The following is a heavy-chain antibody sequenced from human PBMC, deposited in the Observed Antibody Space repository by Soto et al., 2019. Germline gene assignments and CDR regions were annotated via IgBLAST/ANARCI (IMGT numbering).Heavy chain of an antibody. CDR3: ARDQLEGNWFDP. J-gene: IGHJ5*02. V-gene: IGHV4-30-2*01. Sequence: QLQLQESGSGLVRPSQTLSLTCAVSGGSISSGGYSWNWIRQPPGKGLAWIGYIYHSGSTLYNPSLTSRVTISVDKSKNHFSLKLTSVTAADTAVYYCARDQLEGNWFDPWGQGTLVTVSS. CDR1: GGSISSGGYS. D-gene: IGHD1-1*01. CDR2: IYHSGST.